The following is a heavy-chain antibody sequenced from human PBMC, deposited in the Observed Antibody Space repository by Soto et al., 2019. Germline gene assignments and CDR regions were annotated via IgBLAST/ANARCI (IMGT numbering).Heavy chain of an antibody. CDR2: IKGKVDGGAT. CDR3: TTDVTGAYGGDY. D-gene: IGHD3-16*01. J-gene: IGHJ4*02. CDR1: GLTFSGAW. V-gene: IGHV3-15*01. Sequence: EVQLVESGGNLVNPGGSLRLSCATSGLTFSGAWLSWVRQAPGKGLEWVSRIKGKVDGGATDYAAPVKGRFVISRDYSKDTLYLQINSLKTEDTAVYFCTTDVTGAYGGDYWGQGTLVTVSS.